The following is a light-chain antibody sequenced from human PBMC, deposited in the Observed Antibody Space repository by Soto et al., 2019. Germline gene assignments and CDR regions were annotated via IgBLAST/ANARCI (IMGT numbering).Light chain of an antibody. V-gene: IGLV1-51*02. CDR3: ASWDSSLYGVV. CDR2: END. J-gene: IGLJ3*02. CDR1: SSNIGKNF. Sequence: QSVLTQPPSVSAAPXQNVAXXCSGGSSNIGKNFVSWYQQVPGAAPKVLIYENDKRLSGIPDRFSGSRSGTSVTLAITGLQTGDEADYYCASWDSSLYGVVFGGGTKLTVL.